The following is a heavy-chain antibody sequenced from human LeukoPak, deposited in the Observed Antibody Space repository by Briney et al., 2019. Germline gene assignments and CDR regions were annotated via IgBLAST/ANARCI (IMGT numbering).Heavy chain of an antibody. V-gene: IGHV4-38-2*02. CDR1: GYSIKNGYY. CDR3: ARGNAFDV. J-gene: IGHJ3*01. CDR2: ILHTGKT. Sequence: PSETLSLTCSVSGYSIKNGYYWDWIRQAPGKGLEWLGSILHTGKTFYNPSLKSRLTLSVDTSKNQFSLNLRSVTASDTAVYYCARGNAFDVWGQGTMVTVSS.